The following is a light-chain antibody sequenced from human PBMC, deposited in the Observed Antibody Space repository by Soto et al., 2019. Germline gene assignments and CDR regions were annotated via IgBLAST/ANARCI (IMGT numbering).Light chain of an antibody. CDR1: QSVRSN. J-gene: IGKJ1*01. CDR3: QQRSDWTWT. CDR2: DSS. V-gene: IGKV3-11*01. Sequence: EIVLTQSPGTLSLSPGKRATLSCRASQSVRSNLAWYRQKPGQAPRLIIYDSSNRAAGIPARFSGSGSGTDFTLTVSSLEPEDFAVDDCQQRSDWTWTFGQGTKVDIK.